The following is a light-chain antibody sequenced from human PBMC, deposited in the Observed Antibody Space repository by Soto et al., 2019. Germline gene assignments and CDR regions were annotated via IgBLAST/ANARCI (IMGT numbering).Light chain of an antibody. V-gene: IGKV3-15*01. Sequence: DIVMTQSPATLSVSPGEGATLSCRASQSVGSDLAWYQQKPGQAPRLLIYGASTRATGIPARFSGSGSGTDFTLTISSLQSEDFAVYYCQQYNNWPPWTFGQGTKVDIK. CDR3: QQYNNWPPWT. J-gene: IGKJ1*01. CDR2: GAS. CDR1: QSVGSD.